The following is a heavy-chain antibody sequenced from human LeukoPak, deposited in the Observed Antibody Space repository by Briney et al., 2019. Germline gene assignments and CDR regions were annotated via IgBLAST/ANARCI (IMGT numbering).Heavy chain of an antibody. J-gene: IGHJ4*02. D-gene: IGHD6-6*01. CDR2: IKEDGSEK. V-gene: IGHV3-7*04. CDR3: ARAGSSSSRDY. CDR1: GFTFSTYW. Sequence: GGSLRLSCSASGFTFSTYWMTWVRQAQGKGLEWVANIKEDGSEKYYVDSVKGRSTISRDNAKNSLHLKMNSLRAEDTAVYYSARAGSSSSRDYWGQGTLVTVSS.